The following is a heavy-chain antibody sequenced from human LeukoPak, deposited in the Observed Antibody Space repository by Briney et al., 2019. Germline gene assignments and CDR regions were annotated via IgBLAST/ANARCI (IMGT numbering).Heavy chain of an antibody. CDR3: ATDSD. J-gene: IGHJ4*02. D-gene: IGHD2-21*02. V-gene: IGHV3-53*01. CDR2: IYTGGGT. CDR1: GFTVSSKY. Sequence: GGSLRLSCAASGFTVSSKYMNWVRQAPGKGLEWVSTIYTGGGTYYADSAKGRFTISRDSSKNTLFLQMNSLRAEDTAVYHCATDSDWGQGTLVTVSS.